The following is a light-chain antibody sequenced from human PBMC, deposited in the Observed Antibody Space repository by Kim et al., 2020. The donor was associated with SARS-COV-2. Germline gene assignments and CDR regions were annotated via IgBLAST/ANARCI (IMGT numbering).Light chain of an antibody. CDR3: MQAGT. J-gene: IGKJ2*01. CDR2: LGS. CDR1: QSLLHSNGYNY. V-gene: IGKV2-28*01. Sequence: VTPGEPASISCRSSQSLLHSNGYNYLDWYLQKPGQSPQLLIYLGSNRASGVPDRFSGSGSGTDFTLKISRVEAEDVGVYYCMQAGTFGQGTKLEI.